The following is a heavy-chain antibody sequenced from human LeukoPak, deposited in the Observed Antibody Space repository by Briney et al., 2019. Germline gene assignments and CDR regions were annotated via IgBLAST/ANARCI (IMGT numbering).Heavy chain of an antibody. CDR3: AKEIASSGYSYGDAFDI. J-gene: IGHJ3*02. CDR2: ISGSGGST. Sequence: PGGSLRLSCAASGFTFSSYAMSWVRQAPGKGLEWVSAISGSGGSTYYADSVKGRFTISRDNSKNTLYLQMNSLRVEDTAVYYCAKEIASSGYSYGDAFDIWGQGTMVTVSP. D-gene: IGHD5-18*01. V-gene: IGHV3-23*01. CDR1: GFTFSSYA.